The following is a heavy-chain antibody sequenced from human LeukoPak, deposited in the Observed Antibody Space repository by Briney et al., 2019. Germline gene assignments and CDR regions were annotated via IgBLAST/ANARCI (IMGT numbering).Heavy chain of an antibody. J-gene: IGHJ3*02. CDR1: GFTFSTYA. Sequence: GGSLRLSCAASGFTFSTYAMSWVRQAPGKGLEWVSAISGSGDSTYYADSVKGRFTISRDNAKNSLYLQMNSLRAEDTAVYYCAREHDAFDIWGQGTMVTVSS. CDR2: ISGSGDST. CDR3: AREHDAFDI. V-gene: IGHV3-23*01.